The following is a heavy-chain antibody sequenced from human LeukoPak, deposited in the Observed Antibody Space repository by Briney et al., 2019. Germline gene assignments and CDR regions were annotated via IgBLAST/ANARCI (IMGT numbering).Heavy chain of an antibody. J-gene: IGHJ4*02. CDR2: ISRSSSYI. CDR1: GFTFSSYS. CDR3: ASNCGADC. D-gene: IGHD2-21*01. Sequence: GGSLRLSCAASGFTFSSYSMNWVRQAPGKGLEWVSSISRSSSYIYYADSVKGRLTISRDNAKNSLYLQMNSLRAEDTAVYYCASNCGADCWGQGTLVTVSS. V-gene: IGHV3-21*01.